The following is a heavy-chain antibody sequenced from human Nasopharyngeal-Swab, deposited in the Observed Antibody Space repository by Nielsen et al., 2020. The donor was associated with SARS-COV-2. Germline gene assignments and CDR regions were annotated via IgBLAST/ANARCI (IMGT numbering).Heavy chain of an antibody. CDR2: ITSSGDRT. J-gene: IGHJ4*02. D-gene: IGHD3-3*01. Sequence: ESLKIPCAASGFTFSNYAMSWVRQAPGKGLEWVSSITSSGDRTSNADSAKGRFTISRDNSKNTLYLQMNSLRAEDTAVYYCARDGNFWSGYYLDYWGQGTLVTVSS. CDR3: ARDGNFWSGYYLDY. CDR1: GFTFSNYA. V-gene: IGHV3-23*01.